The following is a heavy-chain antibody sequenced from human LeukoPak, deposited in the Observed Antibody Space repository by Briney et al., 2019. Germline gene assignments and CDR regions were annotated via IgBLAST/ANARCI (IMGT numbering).Heavy chain of an antibody. CDR3: ARVRDSRGYLDC. Sequence: GGSLRLSCAASGFTVSSKYMSWVRQAPGKGRDWVSLIYSSRSTYYADSVNGQFTITTDNSKNTPYLQMNTLRAEATAVYSWARVRDSRGYLDCWGQGTLVTASS. CDR1: GFTVSSKY. J-gene: IGHJ4*02. D-gene: IGHD3-22*01. V-gene: IGHV3-53*01. CDR2: IYSSRST.